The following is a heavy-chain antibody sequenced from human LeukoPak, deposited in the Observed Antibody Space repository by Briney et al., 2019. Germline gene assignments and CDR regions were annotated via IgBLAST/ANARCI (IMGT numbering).Heavy chain of an antibody. CDR2: INHSGST. J-gene: IGHJ4*02. Sequence: SETLSLTCTVSGGSIGTYYWSWIRQPPGKGLEWIGGINHSGSTNYNPSLKSRVTISVDTSKNQFSLKLSSVTAADTAVYYCARINYDYVWGSYRYADYWGQGTLVTVSS. CDR1: GGSIGTYY. CDR3: ARINYDYVWGSYRYADY. D-gene: IGHD3-16*02. V-gene: IGHV4-34*01.